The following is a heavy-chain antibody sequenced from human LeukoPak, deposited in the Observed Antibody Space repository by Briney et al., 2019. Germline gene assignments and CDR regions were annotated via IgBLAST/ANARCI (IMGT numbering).Heavy chain of an antibody. J-gene: IGHJ4*02. V-gene: IGHV3-30*18. CDR1: GFTFSSYG. CDR2: ISYDGSNK. CDR3: AKGPAGWLVLGGLDY. D-gene: IGHD6-19*01. Sequence: PGGSLRLSCAASGFTFSSYGMHWVRQAPGKGLEWVAVISYDGSNKYYADSVKGRFTISGDNSKNTLYLQMNSLRAEDTAVYYCAKGPAGWLVLGGLDYWGQGTLVTVSS.